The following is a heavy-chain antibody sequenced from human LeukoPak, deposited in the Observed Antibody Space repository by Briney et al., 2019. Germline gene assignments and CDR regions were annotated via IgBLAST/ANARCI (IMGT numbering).Heavy chain of an antibody. Sequence: SVSVSCTVSGGTFKSYAISWVRQAPGQGRAGVGGNIPIFGTANYPQKFQGSVTITTDESTSTAYMELSSLKSEDTAVYYCASRYCSSTSCYKGNYYYYYMDVWLKGTTVTVSS. V-gene: IGHV1-69*05. CDR3: ASRYCSSTSCYKGNYYYYYMDV. CDR1: GGTFKSYA. D-gene: IGHD2-2*02. CDR2: NIPIFGTA. J-gene: IGHJ6*03.